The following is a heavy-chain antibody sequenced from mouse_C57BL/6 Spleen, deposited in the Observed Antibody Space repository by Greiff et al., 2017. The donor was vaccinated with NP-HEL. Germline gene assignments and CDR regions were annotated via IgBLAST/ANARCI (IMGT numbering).Heavy chain of an antibody. Sequence: EVKLVESGGGLVKPGGSLKLSCAASGFTFSGYAMSWVRQTPEKRLEWVATISDGGSYTYYPDNVKGRFTISRDNAKNNLYLQMSHLKSEDTAMYYCARDRDGYYGYFDVWGTGTTVTVSS. CDR1: GFTFSGYA. CDR3: ARDRDGYYGYFDV. D-gene: IGHD2-3*01. V-gene: IGHV5-4*01. CDR2: ISDGGSYT. J-gene: IGHJ1*03.